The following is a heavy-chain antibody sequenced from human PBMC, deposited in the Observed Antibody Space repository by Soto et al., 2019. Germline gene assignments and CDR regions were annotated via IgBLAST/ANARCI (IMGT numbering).Heavy chain of an antibody. Sequence: QVQLVQSGAEVKKPGSSVKVSCKASGGTFSSYAISWVRQAPGQGLEWMGGSIPIFGTANYAQKFQGRVTITADESTSTAYMELSSLRSEDTAVYYCASSVVIIPDYYYYGMDVWGQGTTVTVSS. CDR3: ASSVVIIPDYYYYGMDV. CDR1: GGTFSSYA. V-gene: IGHV1-69*01. J-gene: IGHJ6*02. D-gene: IGHD3-3*01. CDR2: SIPIFGTA.